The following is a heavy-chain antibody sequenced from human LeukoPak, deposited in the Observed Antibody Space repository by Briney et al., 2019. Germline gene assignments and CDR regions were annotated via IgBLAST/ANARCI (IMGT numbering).Heavy chain of an antibody. D-gene: IGHD3-22*01. J-gene: IGHJ4*02. Sequence: SETLSLTCTVSGGSISSHYWSWIRQPPGKGLEWIGYIYYSGTTNYNPSLKSRVTISVDTSKNQFSLKLSSVTAADTAVYYCARAKGLLLRWGYYFDYWGQGTLVTVSS. CDR3: ARAKGLLLRWGYYFDY. CDR2: IYYSGTT. V-gene: IGHV4-59*11. CDR1: GGSISSHY.